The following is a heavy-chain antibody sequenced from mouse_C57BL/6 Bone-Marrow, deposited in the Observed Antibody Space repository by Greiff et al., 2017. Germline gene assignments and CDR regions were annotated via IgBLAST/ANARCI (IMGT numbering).Heavy chain of an antibody. Sequence: DVMLVESGGGLVQPGESLKLSCESNEYAFPSHDMSWVRKTPEKRLELVAAINSDGGSTYYPDTMESRFTIPRDNSKKPLYLQMRRLRSEDTALYYCARHGGYGDVWGTGTTVTVSS. J-gene: IGHJ1*03. CDR3: ARHGGYGDV. D-gene: IGHD2-2*01. V-gene: IGHV5-2*01. CDR2: INSDGGST. CDR1: EYAFPSHD.